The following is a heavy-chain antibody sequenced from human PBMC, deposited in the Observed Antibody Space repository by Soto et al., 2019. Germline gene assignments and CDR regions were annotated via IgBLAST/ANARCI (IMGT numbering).Heavy chain of an antibody. CDR1: GGSISSGGYS. Sequence: SETLSLTCAVSGGSISSGGYSGSWIRQPPGKGLEWIGHIYHSGSTYYNPSLKSRVTISVDRSKNQFSLKLSSVTAADTAVYYCARAHYGDYGYGMDVWGQGTTVTVSS. CDR3: ARAHYGDYGYGMDV. CDR2: IYHSGST. V-gene: IGHV4-30-2*01. D-gene: IGHD4-17*01. J-gene: IGHJ6*02.